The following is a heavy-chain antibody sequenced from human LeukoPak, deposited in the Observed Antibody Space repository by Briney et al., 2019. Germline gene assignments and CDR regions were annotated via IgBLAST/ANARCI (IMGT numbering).Heavy chain of an antibody. CDR2: IYSGGTT. D-gene: IGHD3-22*01. J-gene: IGHJ4*02. CDR1: GFTVSTNY. V-gene: IGHV3-53*01. CDR3: ARMLISSGYYVDS. Sequence: PGGSLRLSCAASGFTVSTNYMSWVRQAPGKGLEWVSAIYSGGTTYYADSVKGRFTISRDISKNTLYLQMGSLRVEDTAVYYCARMLISSGYYVDSWGQGTLVTVSS.